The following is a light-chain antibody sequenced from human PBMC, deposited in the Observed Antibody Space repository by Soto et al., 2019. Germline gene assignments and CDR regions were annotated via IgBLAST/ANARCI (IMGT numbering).Light chain of an antibody. CDR2: GAS. V-gene: IGKV3-15*01. CDR3: QQYNNWPPV. J-gene: IGKJ1*01. Sequence: EIVMTQSPATLSVSPGERATLSCRASQSVSSNLAWYQQKPGQAPRLLIYGASTRATGIPARFSGSGSGTEFTLTISNLQSEDFAVYYCQQYNNWPPVFGQGTKVDI. CDR1: QSVSSN.